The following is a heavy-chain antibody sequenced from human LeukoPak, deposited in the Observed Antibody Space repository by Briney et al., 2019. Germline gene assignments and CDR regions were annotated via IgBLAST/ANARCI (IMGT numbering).Heavy chain of an antibody. V-gene: IGHV4-39*07. Sequence: SETLSLTCTVSGGSINSSYYYWGWIRQPPGKGLEWIGRIYTSGSTNYNPSLKSRVTMSVDTSKNQFSLKLSSVTAADTAVYYCARDLPVGIAVAGYYYYYYMDVWGKGTTVTISS. J-gene: IGHJ6*03. D-gene: IGHD6-19*01. CDR1: GGSINSSYYY. CDR3: ARDLPVGIAVAGYYYYYYMDV. CDR2: IYTSGST.